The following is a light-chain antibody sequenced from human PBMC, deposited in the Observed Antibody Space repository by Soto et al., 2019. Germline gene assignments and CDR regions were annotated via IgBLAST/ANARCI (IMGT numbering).Light chain of an antibody. CDR3: CSFAGSYTLYV. V-gene: IGLV2-11*01. CDR1: SSDFGYYSY. Sequence: QSALTQPRSVSGSPGQSVTISCTGTSSDFGYYSYVSWFQQHPGKDPKLMIYDVSKRPSGVPDRFSGSKSGNTASLTISGLQAEDEADYYCCSFAGSYTLYVFGTGTKLTVL. J-gene: IGLJ1*01. CDR2: DVS.